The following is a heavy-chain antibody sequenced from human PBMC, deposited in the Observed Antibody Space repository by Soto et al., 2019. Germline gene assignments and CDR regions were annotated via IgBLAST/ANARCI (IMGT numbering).Heavy chain of an antibody. CDR1: GLSISSDNW. Sequence: QVQLQESGPGLVRPSGTVSLTCAVSGLSISSDNWWSWVRQPPGKGLEWFGEIHHSGSTNYNPSLKSRVTMSVVPSKDLFSLTLNSVTAADTAFYYCARDQGSTPGDWGQGPLVSVSS. D-gene: IGHD6-13*01. V-gene: IGHV4-4*02. CDR2: IHHSGST. CDR3: ARDQGSTPGD. J-gene: IGHJ4*02.